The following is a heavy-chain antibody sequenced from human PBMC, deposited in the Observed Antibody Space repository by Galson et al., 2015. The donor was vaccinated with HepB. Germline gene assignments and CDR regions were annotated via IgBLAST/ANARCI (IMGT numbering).Heavy chain of an antibody. CDR1: GFTFSSYS. V-gene: IGHV3-21*01. J-gene: IGHJ4*02. Sequence: SLRLSCAASGFTFSSYSMNWVRQAPGKGLEWVSSISSSSSYIYYADSVKGRFTISRDNAKNSLYLQMNSLRAEDTAVYYCARVRPANAGVDYWGQGTLVTVSS. CDR3: ARVRPANAGVDY. CDR2: ISSSSSYI. D-gene: IGHD2-2*01.